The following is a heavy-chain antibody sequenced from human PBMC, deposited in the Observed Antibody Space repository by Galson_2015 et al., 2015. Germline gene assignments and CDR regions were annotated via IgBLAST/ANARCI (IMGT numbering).Heavy chain of an antibody. CDR1: GYTFTSYS. V-gene: IGHV1-2*06. CDR2: INPNSGGT. D-gene: IGHD5-18*01. J-gene: IGHJ4*02. Sequence: SVKVSCKASGYTFTSYSMHWVRQAPGQGLEWMGRINPNSGGTNYAQKVQGRVTMTRDASISTAYMELSRLRSDDTAVYYCARLADPAMFDLDYWGQGTLVTVSS. CDR3: ARLADPAMFDLDY.